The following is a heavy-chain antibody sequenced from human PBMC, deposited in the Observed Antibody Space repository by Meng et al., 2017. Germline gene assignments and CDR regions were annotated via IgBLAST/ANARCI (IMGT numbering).Heavy chain of an antibody. CDR3: ARLAQDRYFDY. CDR2: TYYRSKWYN. CDR1: GDSVSSNSAA. Sequence: QSPHTGPGLVTHSQTLSLTCAHSGDSVSSNSAAWNWIRPSPSRGLEWLGRTYYRSKWYNDYAVSVKSRITINPDTSKNQFSLQLNSVTPEDTAVYYCARLAQDRYFDYWGQGTLVTVSS. J-gene: IGHJ4*02. D-gene: IGHD2-15*01. V-gene: IGHV6-1*01.